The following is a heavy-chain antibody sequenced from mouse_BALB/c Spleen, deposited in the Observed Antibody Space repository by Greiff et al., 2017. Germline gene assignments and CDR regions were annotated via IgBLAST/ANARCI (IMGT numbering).Heavy chain of an antibody. CDR3: AREVRPLYYAMDY. CDR2: IDPANGNT. CDR1: GFNIKDTY. V-gene: IGHV14-3*02. D-gene: IGHD2-14*01. J-gene: IGHJ4*01. Sequence: EVKLMESGAELVKPGASVKLSCTASGFNIKDTYMHWVKQRPEQGLEWIGRIDPANGNTKYDPKFQGKATITADTSSNTAYLQLSSLTSEDTAVYYCAREVRPLYYAMDYWGQGTSVTVSS.